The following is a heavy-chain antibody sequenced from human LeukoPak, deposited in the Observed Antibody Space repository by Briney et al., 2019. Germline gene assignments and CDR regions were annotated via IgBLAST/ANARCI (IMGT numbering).Heavy chain of an antibody. V-gene: IGHV1-18*01. D-gene: IGHD3-22*01. CDR2: ISPYNGKT. CDR1: LYTFTNYG. J-gene: IGHJ4*02. CDR3: ARSHSGSLRAPFDY. Sequence: GASVKVSSKASLYTFTNYGISWVRQAPGQGLEWMGWISPYNGKTNYAQKLQGRVILTTDTSTTTAYMELRSLRFDDTAVYYCARSHSGSLRAPFDYRGQGTLVTVSS.